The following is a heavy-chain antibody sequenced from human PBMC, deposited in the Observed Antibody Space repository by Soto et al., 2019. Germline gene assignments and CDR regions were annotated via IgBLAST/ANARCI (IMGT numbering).Heavy chain of an antibody. V-gene: IGHV1-69*04. Sequence: ASVKVSCKASGGTFSSYTISWVRQAPGQGLEWMGRIIPILGIANYAQKFQGRVTITADKSTSTAYMELSSLRSEDTAVYYCARDRATRGYYYHGMDVWGQGTTVTVSS. CDR3: ARDRATRGYYYHGMDV. D-gene: IGHD4-17*01. CDR2: IIPILGIA. CDR1: GGTFSSYT. J-gene: IGHJ6*02.